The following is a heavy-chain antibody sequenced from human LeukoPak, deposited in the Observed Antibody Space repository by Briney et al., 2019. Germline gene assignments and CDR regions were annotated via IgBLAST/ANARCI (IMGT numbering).Heavy chain of an antibody. D-gene: IGHD3-10*01. Sequence: ASVKVSCKAPGYTFTSYGISWVRQAPGQGLEWMGWISAYNGNTNYAQKLQGRVTMTTDTSTSTAYMELRSLRSDDTAVYYCARCRLWFGELRNNFDYWGQGTLVTVSS. V-gene: IGHV1-18*01. CDR2: ISAYNGNT. J-gene: IGHJ4*02. CDR3: ARCRLWFGELRNNFDY. CDR1: GYTFTSYG.